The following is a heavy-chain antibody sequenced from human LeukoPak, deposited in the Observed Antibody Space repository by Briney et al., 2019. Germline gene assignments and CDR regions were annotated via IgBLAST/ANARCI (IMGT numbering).Heavy chain of an antibody. V-gene: IGHV1-18*01. Sequence: ASVKVSCKASGYTFTSYGISWVRQAPGQGLEWMGWISAYNGNTNYAQKLQGRVTMTTDTSTSTAYKELRSLRSDDTAVYYCARSPYYYDSSGYYPGDYWGQGTLVTVSS. CDR2: ISAYNGNT. J-gene: IGHJ4*02. CDR1: GYTFTSYG. D-gene: IGHD3-22*01. CDR3: ARSPYYYDSSGYYPGDY.